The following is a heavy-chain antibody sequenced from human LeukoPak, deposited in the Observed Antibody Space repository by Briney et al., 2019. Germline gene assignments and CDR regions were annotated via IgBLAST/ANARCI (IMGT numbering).Heavy chain of an antibody. V-gene: IGHV4-4*02. Sequence: PSETLSLTCAVSGGSISSSNWWSWVRQPPGKGLEWIGEIYHSGSTNYNPSLKSRVTIPVDKSKNQFSLKLSSVTAADTAVYYCAREISSGLHGVDYWGQGTLVTVSS. CDR2: IYHSGST. CDR3: AREISSGLHGVDY. J-gene: IGHJ4*02. D-gene: IGHD6-19*01. CDR1: GGSISSSNW.